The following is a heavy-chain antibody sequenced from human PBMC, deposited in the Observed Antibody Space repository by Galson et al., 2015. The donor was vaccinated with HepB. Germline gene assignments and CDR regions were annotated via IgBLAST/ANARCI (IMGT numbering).Heavy chain of an antibody. CDR1: GLTFSYYG. J-gene: IGHJ3*01. CDR3: ASRPGATSAFDF. Sequence: LRLSCAASGLTFSYYGMNWVRQAPGKGLEWVSSISGGGHSTYYIDSVKGRFTISRDNSKNTLYLQMSSLRAEDTATYFCASRPGATSAFDFWGLGTVVTVSS. V-gene: IGHV3-23*01. D-gene: IGHD5-24*01. CDR2: ISGGGHST.